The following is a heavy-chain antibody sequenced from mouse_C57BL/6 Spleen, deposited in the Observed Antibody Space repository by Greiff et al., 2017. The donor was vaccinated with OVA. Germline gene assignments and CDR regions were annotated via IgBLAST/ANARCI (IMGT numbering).Heavy chain of an antibody. V-gene: IGHV14-1*01. D-gene: IGHD1-1*01. CDR3: ARSGYYGSSLKSY. CDR2: IDPEDGDT. CDR1: GFNIKDYY. Sequence: VQLQQSGAELVRPGASVKLSCTASGFNIKDYYMHWVKQRPEQGLEWIGRIDPEDGDTEYAPKFKGKATLTADKSSSTAYMELRSLTSEDSAVYFCARSGYYGSSLKSYWGQGTTLTVSS. J-gene: IGHJ2*01.